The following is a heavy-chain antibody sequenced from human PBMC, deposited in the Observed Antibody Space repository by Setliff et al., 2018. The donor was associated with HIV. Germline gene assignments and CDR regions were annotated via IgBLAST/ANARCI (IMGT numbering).Heavy chain of an antibody. CDR3: ARVTGTTVFHY. J-gene: IGHJ4*02. D-gene: IGHD1-7*01. CDR1: GFTFSTFA. V-gene: IGHV3-30*07. CDR2: ILYDGSRT. Sequence: PGGSLRLSCVASGFTFSTFAMHWVRQAPGKGLEWVSVILYDGSRTYYADPVRGRFTISRDNARNSLYLQMSSLRAEDTAVYYCARVTGTTVFHYWGQGTLVTVSS.